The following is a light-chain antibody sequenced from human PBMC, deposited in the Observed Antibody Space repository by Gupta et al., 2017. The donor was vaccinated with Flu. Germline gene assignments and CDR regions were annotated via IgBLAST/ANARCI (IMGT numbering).Light chain of an antibody. Sequence: SSELPQDPAVSVALGQTVRITCQGDSLRSYYASWYQQKPGQAPVLVIYGKNNRPSGIPDRFSGSSSGNTASLTITGAQAEDEADYYCNSRDSSGTLYVFGTGTKVTVL. J-gene: IGLJ1*01. CDR1: SLRSYY. V-gene: IGLV3-19*01. CDR3: NSRDSSGTLYV. CDR2: GKN.